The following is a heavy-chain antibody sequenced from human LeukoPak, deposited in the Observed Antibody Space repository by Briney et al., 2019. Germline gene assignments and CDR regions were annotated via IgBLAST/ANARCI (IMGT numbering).Heavy chain of an antibody. Sequence: GASVEVSCKAFGYTFTSNYMHWVRQAPGQGPEWMGVISPSGGSTTYAQKFQGRVTMTRDMSTSTVYMELSSLRSEDTAVYYCARDIELQNWFDPWGQGTLVTVSS. CDR1: GYTFTSNY. CDR2: ISPSGGST. D-gene: IGHD2/OR15-2a*01. CDR3: ARDIELQNWFDP. J-gene: IGHJ5*02. V-gene: IGHV1-46*01.